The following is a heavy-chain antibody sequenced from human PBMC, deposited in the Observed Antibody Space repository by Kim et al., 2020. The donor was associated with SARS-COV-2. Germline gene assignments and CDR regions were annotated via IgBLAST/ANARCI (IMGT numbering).Heavy chain of an antibody. CDR1: GGTFSSYA. J-gene: IGHJ4*02. CDR3: ARIIYYYDSSAEGVV. Sequence: SVKVSCKASGGTFSSYAISWVRQAPGQGLEWMGGIIPIFGTANYAQKFQGRVTITADESTSTAYMELSSLRSEDTAVYYCARIIYYYDSSAEGVVWGQGTLVTVSS. V-gene: IGHV1-69*13. D-gene: IGHD3-22*01. CDR2: IIPIFGTA.